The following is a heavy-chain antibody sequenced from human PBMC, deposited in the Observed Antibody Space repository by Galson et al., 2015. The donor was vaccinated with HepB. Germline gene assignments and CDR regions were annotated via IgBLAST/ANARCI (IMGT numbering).Heavy chain of an antibody. V-gene: IGHV1-18*01. CDR2: ISAYNGNT. CDR1: GYSFTNYA. D-gene: IGHD3-10*01. CDR3: ARGSGITMFRGVPGGGYYAMDV. J-gene: IGHJ6*02. Sequence: SVKVSCKASGYSFTNYAISWVRQAPGQGLEWMGWISAYNGNTNYAQKFQGRVTVTTDTSTSTAYMEVRSLRSDDTAVYYCARGSGITMFRGVPGGGYYAMDVWGQGTTVTVSS.